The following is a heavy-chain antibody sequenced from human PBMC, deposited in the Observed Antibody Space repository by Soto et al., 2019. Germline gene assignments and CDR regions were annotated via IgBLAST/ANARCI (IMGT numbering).Heavy chain of an antibody. CDR3: ARESEDLTSNFDY. V-gene: IGHV3-21*06. CDR2: ISSTTNYI. J-gene: IGHJ4*02. CDR1: GFTYTRYS. Sequence: GGSLRLSCAASGFTYTRYSMNWVRQAPGKGLEWVSSISSTTNYIYYGDSMKGRFTISRDNARNSLYLEMNSLRAEDTAVYYCARESEDLTSNFDYWGQGTLVTVSS.